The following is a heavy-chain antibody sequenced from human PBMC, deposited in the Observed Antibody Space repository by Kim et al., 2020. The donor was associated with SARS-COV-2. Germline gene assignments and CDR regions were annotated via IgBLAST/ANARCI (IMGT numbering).Heavy chain of an antibody. J-gene: IGHJ4*02. CDR2: ISSSSSYI. Sequence: GGSLRLSCAASGFTFSSYSMNWVRQAPGKGLEWVSSISSSSSYIYYADSVKGRFTISRDNAKNSLYLQMNSLRAEDTAVYYCARLDSGYDYPDYWGQGTLVTVSS. CDR3: ARLDSGYDYPDY. V-gene: IGHV3-21*01. D-gene: IGHD5-12*01. CDR1: GFTFSSYS.